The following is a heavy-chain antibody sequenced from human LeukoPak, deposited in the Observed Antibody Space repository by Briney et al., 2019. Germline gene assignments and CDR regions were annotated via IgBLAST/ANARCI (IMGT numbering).Heavy chain of an antibody. CDR2: ISSSSSYI. Sequence: PGGSLRLSCAASGFTFSSYSMNWVRQAPGKGLEWVSSISSSSSYIYYADSVKGRFTISRDNAKNSLYLQMNSLRAEDTAVYYCARDTLVVPAAIYSHNAFDIWGQGTMVTVSS. J-gene: IGHJ3*02. CDR3: ARDTLVVPAAIYSHNAFDI. CDR1: GFTFSSYS. D-gene: IGHD2-2*01. V-gene: IGHV3-21*01.